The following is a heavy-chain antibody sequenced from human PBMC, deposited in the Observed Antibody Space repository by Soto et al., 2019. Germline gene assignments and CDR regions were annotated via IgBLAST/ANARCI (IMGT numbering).Heavy chain of an antibody. Sequence: QVQLQESGPGLVKPSQTLSLTCTVSGGSISSGGYYWSWIRQHPGKGLEWIGYIYYSGSTYYNPSLKSRVTISVDTSKNQFSLKLSSVTAADTAVYYCVRGIVGATGGRYGMDVWGQGTTVTVSS. CDR2: IYYSGST. V-gene: IGHV4-31*03. D-gene: IGHD1-26*01. CDR3: VRGIVGATGGRYGMDV. J-gene: IGHJ6*02. CDR1: GGSISSGGYY.